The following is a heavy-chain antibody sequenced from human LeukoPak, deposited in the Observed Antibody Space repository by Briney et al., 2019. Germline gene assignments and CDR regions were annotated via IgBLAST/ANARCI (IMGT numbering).Heavy chain of an antibody. CDR2: ISWDSDTI. CDR1: GFTFENYA. D-gene: IGHD6-19*01. J-gene: IGHJ4*02. V-gene: IGHV3-9*01. CDR3: ATNPPGIAVAGNGSFDY. Sequence: GRSLRLSCAVSGFTFENYAMHWVRQASGKGLEWVSGISWDSDTIGYADSVKGRFTISRDNARNSLYLQMHSLRAEDTAFYYCATNPPGIAVAGNGSFDYWGQGTLVTVSS.